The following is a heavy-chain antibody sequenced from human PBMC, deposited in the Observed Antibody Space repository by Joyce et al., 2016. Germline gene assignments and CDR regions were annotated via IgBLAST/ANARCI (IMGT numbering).Heavy chain of an antibody. CDR1: GYSFTSHW. Sequence: EVQLVQSGAEVKKPGESLRISCKGSGYSFTSHWVSLVRQMPGKGLEWMGRIDPRDSYTDYSPSFEGHVTISVDKTISAAYLQWSSLRASDTAIYYCARHVTDWFDPWGQGTLVTVSS. J-gene: IGHJ5*02. CDR2: IDPRDSYT. V-gene: IGHV5-10-1*03. CDR3: ARHVTDWFDP. D-gene: IGHD3-10*02.